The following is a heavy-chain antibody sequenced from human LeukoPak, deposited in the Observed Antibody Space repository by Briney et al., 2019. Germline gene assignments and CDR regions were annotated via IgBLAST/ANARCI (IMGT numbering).Heavy chain of an antibody. D-gene: IGHD2-2*01. J-gene: IGHJ4*02. V-gene: IGHV3-30*02. CDR3: AKGGPKYCSSTSCYHTFGY. Sequence: GGSLRLSCAASGFTFSSCGMHWARQAPGKGLEWVAFIRYDGSNKYYADSVKGRFTISRDNSKNTLYLQMNSLRAEDTAVYYCAKGGPKYCSSTSCYHTFGYWGQGTLVTVSS. CDR1: GFTFSSCG. CDR2: IRYDGSNK.